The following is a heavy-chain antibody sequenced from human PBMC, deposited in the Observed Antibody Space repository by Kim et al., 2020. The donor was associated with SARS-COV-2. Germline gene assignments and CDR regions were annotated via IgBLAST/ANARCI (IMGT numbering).Heavy chain of an antibody. CDR1: GFTVSSNY. V-gene: IGHV3-53*01. CDR2: IYSGGST. D-gene: IGHD2-21*02. J-gene: IGHJ6*02. CDR3: ASCGGDCYGRQGYYYYGMDV. Sequence: GGSLRLSCAASGFTVSSNYMSWVRQAPGKGLEWVSVIYSGGSTYYADSVKGRFTISRDNSKNTLYLQMNSLRAEDTAVYYCASCGGDCYGRQGYYYYGMDVWGQGTTVTVSS.